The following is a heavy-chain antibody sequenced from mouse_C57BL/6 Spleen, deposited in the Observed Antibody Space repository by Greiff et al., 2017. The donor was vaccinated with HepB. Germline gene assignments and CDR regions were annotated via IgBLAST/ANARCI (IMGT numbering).Heavy chain of an antibody. CDR2: INPGSGGT. CDR3: ASGYFDY. CDR1: GYAFTNYL. J-gene: IGHJ2*01. V-gene: IGHV1-54*01. Sequence: VKLMESGAELVRPGTSVKVSCKASGYAFTNYLIEWVKQRPGQGLEWIGVINPGSGGTNYNEKFKGKATLTADKSSSTAYMQLSSLTSEDSAVYFCASGYFDYWGQGTTLTVSS.